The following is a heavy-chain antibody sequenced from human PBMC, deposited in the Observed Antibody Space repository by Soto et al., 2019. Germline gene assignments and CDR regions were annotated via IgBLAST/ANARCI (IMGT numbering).Heavy chain of an antibody. CDR1: GFSLSTSGVG. V-gene: IGHV2-5*02. CDR2: IYWDDDK. D-gene: IGHD2-15*01. J-gene: IGHJ5*02. CDR3: AHRRRFCIGNSCYSISFDP. Sequence: QITLKESGPPLVKPTQTLTLTCTFSGFSLSTSGVGVGWIRQPPGKALEWLALIYWDDDKRYSPSLKSRLTLTNDTSKNHVVLTMTNMHPVDTATYYCAHRRRFCIGNSCYSISFDPWGQGTLVTVSS.